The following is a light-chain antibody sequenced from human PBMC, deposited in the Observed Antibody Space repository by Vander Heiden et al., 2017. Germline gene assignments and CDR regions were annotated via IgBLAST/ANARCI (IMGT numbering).Light chain of an antibody. CDR2: GNS. J-gene: IGLJ2*01. Sequence: QSVLPQPPSVSAAPGQRVTISCTGSSSNIGAGYDVHWYQQLPGTAPKLLIYGNSKRPSGVPDRFSGSKSGTSASLAITGLQAEDEADYYCQSYDSSLSGSRVFGGGTKLTVL. V-gene: IGLV1-40*01. CDR1: SSNIGAGYD. CDR3: QSYDSSLSGSRV.